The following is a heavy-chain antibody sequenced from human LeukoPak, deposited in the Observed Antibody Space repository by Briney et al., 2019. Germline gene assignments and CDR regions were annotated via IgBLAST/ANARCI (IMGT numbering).Heavy chain of an antibody. Sequence: PGGSLRLSCAASGFTFSVYSTNWVRQAPGKGLEWVSYISSSSSTVYYADSVKGRFTISRDNAKNSLYLQMNSLRAEDTAVYYCARRNSKNFYYYYMDVWGRGTTVTVSS. D-gene: IGHD2-21*01. V-gene: IGHV3-48*04. CDR1: GFTFSVYS. CDR3: ARRNSKNFYYYYMDV. CDR2: ISSSSSTV. J-gene: IGHJ6*03.